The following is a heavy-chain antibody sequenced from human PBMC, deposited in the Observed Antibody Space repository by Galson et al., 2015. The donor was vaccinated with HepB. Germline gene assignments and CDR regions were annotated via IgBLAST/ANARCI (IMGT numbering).Heavy chain of an antibody. J-gene: IGHJ1*01. D-gene: IGHD5-24*01. CDR3: ARSGNGYRDEYLQH. CDR2: AYYTGST. Sequence: SETLSLTCTVSGGSIRSFYWSWIRQPPGKGLEWIGYAYYTGSTNYNPSLKSRVTISLDTSKNQVSLKLNSATAADRAVYYCARSGNGYRDEYLQHWGQGILVSVSS. V-gene: IGHV4-59*01. CDR1: GGSIRSFY.